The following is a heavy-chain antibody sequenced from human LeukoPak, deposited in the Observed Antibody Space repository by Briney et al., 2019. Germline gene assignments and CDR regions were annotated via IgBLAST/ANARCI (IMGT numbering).Heavy chain of an antibody. Sequence: TGGSLRLSCAASGFTFSDYYMGWIRQAPGKGLEWVSYISSSGSTIYYADSVKGRFTISRDNAKNSLYLQINSLRAEDTAVYYCASGRPTYYYDSSGYYLAYWGQGTLVTVSS. CDR1: GFTFSDYY. CDR3: ASGRPTYYYDSSGYYLAY. V-gene: IGHV3-11*04. D-gene: IGHD3-22*01. CDR2: ISSSGSTI. J-gene: IGHJ4*02.